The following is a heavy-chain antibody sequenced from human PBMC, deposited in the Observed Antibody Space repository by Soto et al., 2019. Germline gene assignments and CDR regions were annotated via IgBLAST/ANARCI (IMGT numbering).Heavy chain of an antibody. Sequence: SETLSLTCTVSGGSISSYYWSWIRQPPGKGLEWIGYIYYSGSTNYNPSLKSRVTISVDTSKNQFSLKLSSVTAADTAVYYCARGSLLTRYYYDSSGYYFDYWGQGTLVTVSS. J-gene: IGHJ4*02. CDR2: IYYSGST. V-gene: IGHV4-59*01. CDR3: ARGSLLTRYYYDSSGYYFDY. CDR1: GGSISSYY. D-gene: IGHD3-22*01.